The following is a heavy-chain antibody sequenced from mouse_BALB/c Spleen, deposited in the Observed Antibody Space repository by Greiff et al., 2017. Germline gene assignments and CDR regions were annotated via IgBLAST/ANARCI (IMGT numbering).Heavy chain of an antibody. CDR3: SRENWNAWFAY. D-gene: IGHD4-1*01. Sequence: ESGPGLVKPSQSLSLTCSVTGYSITSGYYWNWIRQFPGNKLEWMGYISYDGSNNYNPSLKNRISITRDTSKNQFFLKLNSVTTEDTATYYCSRENWNAWFAYWGQGTLVTVSA. CDR1: GYSITSGYY. J-gene: IGHJ3*01. CDR2: ISYDGSN. V-gene: IGHV3-6*02.